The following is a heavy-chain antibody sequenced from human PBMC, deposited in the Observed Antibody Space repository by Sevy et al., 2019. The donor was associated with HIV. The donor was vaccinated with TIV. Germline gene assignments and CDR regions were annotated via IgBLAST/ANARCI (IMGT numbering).Heavy chain of an antibody. Sequence: GGSLRLCCAASGFNFSPYAMHWVRQGPGKGLEWVATISSDGSTRSYVDSVKGRFSISRDNSKNTLYLQMNNLTPEDTAVFYCAKEGYYYDSRSSDWFDPWGQGTLVTVSS. CDR1: GFNFSPYA. CDR3: AKEGYYYDSRSSDWFDP. CDR2: ISSDGSTR. D-gene: IGHD3-22*01. J-gene: IGHJ5*02. V-gene: IGHV3-30*18.